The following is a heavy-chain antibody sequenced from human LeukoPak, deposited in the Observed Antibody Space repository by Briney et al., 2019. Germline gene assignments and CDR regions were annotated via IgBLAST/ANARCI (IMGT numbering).Heavy chain of an antibody. CDR1: GYTFTSYG. D-gene: IGHD2-2*01. CDR3: ARNPAAATYSDY. Sequence: ASVKVSCTASGYTFTSYGISWVRQAPGQGLEWMGWISAYNGNTNYAQKLQGRVTMTTDTSTSTAYMELRSLRSDDTAVYYCARNPAAATYSDYWGQGTLVTVSS. CDR2: ISAYNGNT. J-gene: IGHJ4*02. V-gene: IGHV1-18*01.